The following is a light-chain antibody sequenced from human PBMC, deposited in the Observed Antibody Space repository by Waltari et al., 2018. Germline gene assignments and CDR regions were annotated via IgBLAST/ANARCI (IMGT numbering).Light chain of an antibody. Sequence: QSALTQPPSASGSPGQSVTISCTGTSSDVGGYNYVSWYQQHPGKAPKLLIYDVTKLPSGVPDRFSSSKSGDTASLTVSGLQAEDEADYYCSSFTPRTNVLFGGGTKLTVL. CDR1: SSDVGGYNY. CDR3: SSFTPRTNVL. J-gene: IGLJ2*01. V-gene: IGLV2-8*01. CDR2: DVT.